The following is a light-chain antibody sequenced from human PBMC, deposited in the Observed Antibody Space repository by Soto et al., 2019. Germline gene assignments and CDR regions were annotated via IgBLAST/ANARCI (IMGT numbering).Light chain of an antibody. Sequence: QSVLTQPPSVSGAPGQSVTISCTGCSSNIGAGCEVHWYQHLPGKAPKLLIYGNTNRPSGVPDRFSGSKSGTSASLAITGLQAEDEADYYCQSYDSSLSASYVFGGGTRSPS. CDR1: SSNIGAGCE. CDR2: GNT. J-gene: IGLJ1*01. CDR3: QSYDSSLSASYV. V-gene: IGLV1-40*01.